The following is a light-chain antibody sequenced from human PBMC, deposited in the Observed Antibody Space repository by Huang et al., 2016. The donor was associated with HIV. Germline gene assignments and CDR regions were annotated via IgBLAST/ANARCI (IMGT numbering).Light chain of an antibody. Sequence: DIQMTQSPSSLFASVGDRVTITCRASQDITKSLAWYQQKPGKAPNRLLYAASRLESGVPSRFRGSGSETIYTLTIDSLQPEDSAVYFCQQYFNPLPITFGQGTRLDMK. J-gene: IGKJ5*01. CDR2: AAS. V-gene: IGKV1-NL1*01. CDR1: QDITKS. CDR3: QQYFNPLPIT.